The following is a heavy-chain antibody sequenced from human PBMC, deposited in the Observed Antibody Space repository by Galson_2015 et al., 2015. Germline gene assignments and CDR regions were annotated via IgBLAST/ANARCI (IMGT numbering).Heavy chain of an antibody. J-gene: IGHJ4*02. CDR2: IKEDGSEK. CDR3: ARIGYSSSSTDY. D-gene: IGHD2-2*03. Sequence: SLRLSCAAPGFTFSNYWMSWVRQAPGKGLEWVANIKEDGSEKYFVDSVKGRFAISRDNAKNSLYLQMNSLRAEDTAMYYCARIGYSSSSTDYWGQGTLVTVSS. V-gene: IGHV3-7*01. CDR1: GFTFSNYW.